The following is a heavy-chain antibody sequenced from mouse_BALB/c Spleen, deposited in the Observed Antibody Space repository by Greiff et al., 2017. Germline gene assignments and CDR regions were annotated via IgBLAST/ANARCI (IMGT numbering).Heavy chain of an antibody. V-gene: IGHV5-6-5*01. D-gene: IGHD2-1*01. J-gene: IGHJ4*01. CDR3: ARRSTMARMDY. Sequence: EVQLVESGGGLVKPGGSLKLSCAASGFTFSSYAMSWVRQTPEKRLEWVASISSGGSTYYPDSVKGRFTISRDNARNILYLQMSSLRSEDTAMYYCARRSTMARMDYWGQGTSVTVSS. CDR1: GFTFSSYA. CDR2: ISSGGST.